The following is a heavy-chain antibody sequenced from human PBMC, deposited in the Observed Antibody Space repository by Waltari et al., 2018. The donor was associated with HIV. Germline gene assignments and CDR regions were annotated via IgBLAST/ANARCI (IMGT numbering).Heavy chain of an antibody. J-gene: IGHJ4*02. CDR2: ISWDASNK. Sequence: QVQLVESGGGVVQPGRSLRLSCAAPGFTFNPYAMHWVRQAPGRGLEWVAVISWDASNKHYADAVKGRCTISRDNSRNSLYLQMSSLRAEDTAVYYCGREGDYYDSSPFDYWGQGTLVTVSS. CDR1: GFTFNPYA. V-gene: IGHV3-30-3*01. CDR3: GREGDYYDSSPFDY. D-gene: IGHD3-22*01.